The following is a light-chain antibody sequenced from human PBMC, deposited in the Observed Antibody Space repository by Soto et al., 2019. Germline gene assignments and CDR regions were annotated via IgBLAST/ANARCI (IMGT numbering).Light chain of an antibody. Sequence: QSVLTQPPSVSGAPGQRVTISCTGSSSNIGAGYDVHWYQQLPGTAPKLLIYGNSNRPSGVPDRFSGSKSGTSASLAITGLQAEDEADYSCQSYDSSLSVVYVFGTGTKLTVL. CDR1: SSNIGAGYD. J-gene: IGLJ1*01. CDR3: QSYDSSLSVVYV. V-gene: IGLV1-40*01. CDR2: GNS.